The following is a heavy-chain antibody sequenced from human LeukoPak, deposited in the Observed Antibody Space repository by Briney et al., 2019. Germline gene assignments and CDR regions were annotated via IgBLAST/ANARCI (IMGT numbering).Heavy chain of an antibody. V-gene: IGHV4-34*01. J-gene: IGHJ4*02. CDR2: INHSGST. Sequence: PSETLSLTCAVYGGSFSGYYWSWIRQPPGKGLEWIGEINHSGSTNYNPSLKSRVTISVDTSKNQFSLKLSSVTAADTAVYYCARGGRWLDYWGQGTLVTVSS. CDR1: GGSFSGYY. CDR3: ARGGRWLDY. D-gene: IGHD5-24*01.